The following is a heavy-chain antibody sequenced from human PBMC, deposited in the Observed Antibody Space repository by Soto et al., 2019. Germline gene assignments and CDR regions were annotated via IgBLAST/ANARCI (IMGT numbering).Heavy chain of an antibody. CDR2: IYHSGST. V-gene: IGHV4-38-2*01. CDR1: GYSISSGYY. D-gene: IGHD5-18*01. Sequence: SETLSLTCAVSGYSISSGYYRGWSRQPPGKGLEWIGSIYHSGSTYYNPSLKSRVTISVDTSKNQFSLKLSSVTAADTAVYYCAKGIQLLDWFDPWGQGTLVTVSS. CDR3: AKGIQLLDWFDP. J-gene: IGHJ5*02.